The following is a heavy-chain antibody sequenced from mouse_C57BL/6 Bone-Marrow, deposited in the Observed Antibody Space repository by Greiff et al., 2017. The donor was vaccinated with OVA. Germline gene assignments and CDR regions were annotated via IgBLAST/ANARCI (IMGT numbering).Heavy chain of an antibody. CDR1: GYTFTSYW. J-gene: IGHJ2*01. Sequence: VQLQQPGAELVKPGASVKMSCKASGYTFTSYWITWVKQRPGQGLEWIGDIYPGSGSTNYNEKFKSKATLTVDTSSSTAYMQLSSLTSEYSAVYYCASYYGSSYPSDYWGQGTTLTVSS. CDR2: IYPGSGST. V-gene: IGHV1-55*01. CDR3: ASYYGSSYPSDY. D-gene: IGHD1-1*01.